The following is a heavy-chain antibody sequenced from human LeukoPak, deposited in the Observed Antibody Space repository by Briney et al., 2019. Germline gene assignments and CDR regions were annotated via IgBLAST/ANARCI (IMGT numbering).Heavy chain of an antibody. Sequence: ASVKVSCKASGYTFTSYGISWVRHAPGQGLEWMGWISAYNGNTNYAQKLQGRVTMTTDTSTSTAYMELRSLRSDDTAVYYCAGDPFIMITFGGVIDPFDYWGQGTLVTVSS. CDR3: AGDPFIMITFGGVIDPFDY. V-gene: IGHV1-18*01. D-gene: IGHD3-16*02. J-gene: IGHJ4*02. CDR2: ISAYNGNT. CDR1: GYTFTSYG.